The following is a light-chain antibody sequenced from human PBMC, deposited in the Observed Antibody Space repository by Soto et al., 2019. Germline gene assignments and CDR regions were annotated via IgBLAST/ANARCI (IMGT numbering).Light chain of an antibody. CDR1: TSNIGSNA. V-gene: IGLV1-44*01. CDR2: GNY. Sequence: QSVLTQPPSASGTPGQRVTISCSGSTSNIGSNAVSWYQHVPGTAPRLILFGNYQRPSGVPDRFSGSKSGTSASLAINGLQSEDEADYYCAAWDDSLNGPVFGGGTKVTVL. CDR3: AAWDDSLNGPV. J-gene: IGLJ2*01.